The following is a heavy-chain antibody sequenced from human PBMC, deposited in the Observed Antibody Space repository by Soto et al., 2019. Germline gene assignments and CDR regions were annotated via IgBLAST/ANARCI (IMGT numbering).Heavy chain of an antibody. V-gene: IGHV4-34*01. CDR2: INHSGST. CDR3: ASGKLLYDY. CDR1: GGSFSGYY. J-gene: IGHJ4*02. Sequence: SETLSLTCAVYGGSFSGYYWSWIRQPPGKGLEWIGEINHSGSTNYNPSLRSRVTISVDTSKNQFSLKLSSVTAADTAVYYCASGKLLYDYWGQGTLVTVSS.